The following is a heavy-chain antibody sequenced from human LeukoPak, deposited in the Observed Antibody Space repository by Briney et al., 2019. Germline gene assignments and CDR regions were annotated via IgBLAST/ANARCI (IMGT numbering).Heavy chain of an antibody. CDR2: ISSSSSYT. CDR1: GFTFSDHY. D-gene: IGHD2-2*01. J-gene: IGHJ4*02. V-gene: IGHV3-11*06. Sequence: GGSLRLSCAASGFTFSDHYMSWIRQAPGKGLEWVSYISSSSSYTNYADSVKGRFTISRDNAKNSLYLQMNSLRAEDTAVYYCASGGRYCSSTSCFDYWGQGTLVTVSS. CDR3: ASGGRYCSSTSCFDY.